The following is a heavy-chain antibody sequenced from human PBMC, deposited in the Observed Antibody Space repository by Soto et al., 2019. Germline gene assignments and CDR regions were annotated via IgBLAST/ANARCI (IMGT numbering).Heavy chain of an antibody. Sequence: GASVKVSCKASGYTFTSYGISWVRQAPGQGLEWMGWISAYNGNTNYAQKLQGRVTMTTDTSTSTADIELGSLTADDTAAYYFEREKDWLDPWGQGTLVTVSS. CDR1: GYTFTSYG. V-gene: IGHV1-18*04. CDR3: EREKDWLDP. CDR2: ISAYNGNT. J-gene: IGHJ5*02.